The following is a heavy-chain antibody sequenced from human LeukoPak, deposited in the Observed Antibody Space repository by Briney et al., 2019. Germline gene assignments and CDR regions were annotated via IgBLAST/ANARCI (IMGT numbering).Heavy chain of an antibody. Sequence: GVSLRLSCAASGFTFSCYSMNWVRQAPGKGLEWVSYISSRSSTIYYADSVKRRFTISRDNAKNSLYLQMNSLRAEDTAVYYCARESSGWFLDYWGQGTLVTVSS. J-gene: IGHJ4*02. CDR3: ARESSGWFLDY. V-gene: IGHV3-48*01. CDR2: ISSRSSTI. CDR1: GFTFSCYS. D-gene: IGHD6-19*01.